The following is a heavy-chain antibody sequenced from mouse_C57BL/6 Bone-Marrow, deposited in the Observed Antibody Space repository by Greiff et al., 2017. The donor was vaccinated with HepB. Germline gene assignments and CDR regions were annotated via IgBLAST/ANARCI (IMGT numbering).Heavy chain of an antibody. V-gene: IGHV5-9-1*02. Sequence: EVKVVDSGEGLVKPGGSLKLSCAASGFTFSSYAMSWVRQTPEKRLEWVAYISSGGDYIYYADTVKGRFTISRDNARNTLYLQMSSLKSEDTAMYYCTRPLYYGSPLAMDYWGQGTSVTVSS. D-gene: IGHD1-1*01. CDR1: GFTFSSYA. CDR2: ISSGGDYI. CDR3: TRPLYYGSPLAMDY. J-gene: IGHJ4*01.